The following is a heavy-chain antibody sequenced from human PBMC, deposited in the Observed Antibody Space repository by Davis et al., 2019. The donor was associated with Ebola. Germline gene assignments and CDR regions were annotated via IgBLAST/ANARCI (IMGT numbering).Heavy chain of an antibody. CDR1: GGSIRSSDFY. J-gene: IGHJ5*02. CDR2: IFYSGSA. CDR3: ARQAAGTLRGLIIKDWFDP. D-gene: IGHD3-10*01. V-gene: IGHV4-39*01. Sequence: SETLSLTCSVSGGSIRSSDFYWGWIRQPPGKGLEWVGSIFYSGSALYNPSLKSRVTISVDTSKNQFSLKLRSVTAADTAVYYCARQAAGTLRGLIIKDWFDPWGQGTLVTVSS.